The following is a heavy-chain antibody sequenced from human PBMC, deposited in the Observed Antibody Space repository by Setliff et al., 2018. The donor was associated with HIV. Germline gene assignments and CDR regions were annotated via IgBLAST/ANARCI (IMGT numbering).Heavy chain of an antibody. CDR1: GGSIRRSSYY. J-gene: IGHJ6*02. CDR2: IYTSGST. D-gene: IGHD5-18*01. V-gene: IGHV4-61*02. Sequence: PSETLSLTCTVSGGSIRRSSYYWSWIRQPAGKGLEWIGRIYTSGSTNYNPSLKSRVTISVDTSKNQFSLKLSSVTAADTAVYYCARDTLASGGTAMVNYYYYGMDVWGQGTTVTVSS. CDR3: ARDTLASGGTAMVNYYYYGMDV.